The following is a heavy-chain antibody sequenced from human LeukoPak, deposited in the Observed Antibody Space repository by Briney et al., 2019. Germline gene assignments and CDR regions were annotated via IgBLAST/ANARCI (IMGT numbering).Heavy chain of an antibody. CDR3: AKGVRGITIFGVVRQYYFDY. V-gene: IGHV3-23*01. Sequence: PGGSLRLSCAASGFTFSGYAMSWVRQAPGKGLEWVAAISGSGSSTYYADSVKGRFTISRDNSKNTLYLQMNSLRAEDTAVYYCAKGVRGITIFGVVRQYYFDYWGQGTLVTASS. CDR2: ISGSGSST. J-gene: IGHJ4*02. D-gene: IGHD3-3*01. CDR1: GFTFSGYA.